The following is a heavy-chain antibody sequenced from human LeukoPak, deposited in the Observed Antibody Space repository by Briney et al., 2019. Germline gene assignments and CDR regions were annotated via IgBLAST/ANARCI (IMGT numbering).Heavy chain of an antibody. CDR2: IYYSGST. CDR1: GGSINSYY. J-gene: IGHJ4*02. D-gene: IGHD3-10*01. Sequence: SETLSLTCTVSGGSINSYYWSWIRQPPGKGLEWIGFIYYSGSTYYNPSLKSRVTISVDTSKNQFSLKLRSVTAADTAVYYCGSRSTYYYGSGSYYWSYWGQGTLVTVSS. CDR3: GSRSTYYYGSGSYYWSY. V-gene: IGHV4-59*04.